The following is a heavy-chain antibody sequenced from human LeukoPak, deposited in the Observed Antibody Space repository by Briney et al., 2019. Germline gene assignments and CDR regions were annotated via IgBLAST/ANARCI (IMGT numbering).Heavy chain of an antibody. D-gene: IGHD2-21*01. J-gene: IGHJ5*02. CDR3: ARDPAYCGGDCYIWFDP. V-gene: IGHV1-2*02. Sequence: ASVKVSCKASVYTFTGYYMHWVRQAPGQGLERMGWINPNSGGTNYAQKFQGRVTMTRDTSISTAYMELSRLRSDDTAVYYCARDPAYCGGDCYIWFDPWGQGTLVTVSS. CDR1: VYTFTGYY. CDR2: INPNSGGT.